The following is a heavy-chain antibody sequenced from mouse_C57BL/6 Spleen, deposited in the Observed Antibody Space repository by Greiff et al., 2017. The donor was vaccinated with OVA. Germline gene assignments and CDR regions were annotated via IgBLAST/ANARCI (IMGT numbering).Heavy chain of an antibody. J-gene: IGHJ4*01. D-gene: IGHD2-4*01. CDR3: AINSIKYAMDY. V-gene: IGHV1-74*01. Sequence: QVQLQQPGAELVKPGASVKVSCKASGYTFTSYWMHWVKQRPGQGLEWIGRIHPSDSDTNYTQTFKGKATLTVDQSSSTAYMKLSSLTSEDSAVYYCAINSIKYAMDYWGQGTSVTVSS. CDR1: GYTFTSYW. CDR2: IHPSDSDT.